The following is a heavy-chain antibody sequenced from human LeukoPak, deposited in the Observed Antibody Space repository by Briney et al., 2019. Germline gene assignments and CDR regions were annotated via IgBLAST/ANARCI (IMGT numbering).Heavy chain of an antibody. Sequence: GRSLRLSCAASGFTFDDYAMHWVRQAPGKGLEWVSGISWNSGSIGYADSVKGRFTISRDNSKNTLYLQMNSLRAEDTAVYYCARDRVLLWFGESDYWGQGTLVTVSS. D-gene: IGHD3-10*01. CDR1: GFTFDDYA. CDR2: ISWNSGSI. V-gene: IGHV3-9*01. CDR3: ARDRVLLWFGESDY. J-gene: IGHJ4*02.